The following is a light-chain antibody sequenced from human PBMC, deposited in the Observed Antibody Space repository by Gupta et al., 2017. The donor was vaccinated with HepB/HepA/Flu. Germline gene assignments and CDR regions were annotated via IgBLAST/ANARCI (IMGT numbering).Light chain of an antibody. CDR1: SNDIGNYNY. V-gene: IGLV2-8*01. CDR2: EAF. CDR3: SSYAGTNTVI. Sequence: QSALTQPPYASGSPGQSVTISCTGTSNDIGNYNYVSWYQQHPGEAPKLIIYEAFKRPSGVPGRFSASKSGNTASLTVSGLQPEDEANYYCSSYAGTNTVIFGGGTQLTVL. J-gene: IGLJ2*01.